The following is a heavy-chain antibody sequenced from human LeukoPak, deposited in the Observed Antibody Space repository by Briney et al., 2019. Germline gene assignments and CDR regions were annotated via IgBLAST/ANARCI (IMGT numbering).Heavy chain of an antibody. V-gene: IGHV1-69*13. D-gene: IGHD2-15*01. CDR2: IIPIFGTA. Sequence: ASVKVSCKASGGTFSSYAISWVRQAPGQGLEWMGGIIPIFGTANYAQKFQGRVTITADESTSTAYMELSSLRSEDTAVYYCARDRDYSHYMDVWGKGTTVTVSS. CDR3: ARDRDYSHYMDV. J-gene: IGHJ6*03. CDR1: GGTFSSYA.